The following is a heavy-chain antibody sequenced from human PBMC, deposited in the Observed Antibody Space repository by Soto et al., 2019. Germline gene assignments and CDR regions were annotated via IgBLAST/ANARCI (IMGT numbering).Heavy chain of an antibody. J-gene: IGHJ4*02. Sequence: ASVKVSCKASGYTFTSYGISWVRQAPGQGLEWMGWISAYNGNTNYAQKLQGRVTMTTDTSTSTAYMELRSLRSDDTAVYYCARYDFWSGYYKSFDYWGQGTLVPVSS. V-gene: IGHV1-18*04. CDR2: ISAYNGNT. D-gene: IGHD3-3*01. CDR3: ARYDFWSGYYKSFDY. CDR1: GYTFTSYG.